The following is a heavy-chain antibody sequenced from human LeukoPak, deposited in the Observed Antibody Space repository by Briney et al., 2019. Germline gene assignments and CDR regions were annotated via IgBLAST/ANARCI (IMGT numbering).Heavy chain of an antibody. D-gene: IGHD4-23*01. V-gene: IGHV3-30*03. CDR1: GFTFSNYG. CDR3: ARGTEDYGGSPDATIRRPFAI. Sequence: GGSLRLSCAASGFTFSNYGMHWVRQAPGKGLEWVAVVSYDGTNKYYPDSVKGRFTISRDNSKNTLYLQMNSLRAEDTAVYYCARGTEDYGGSPDATIRRPFAIWGQGTMVTVST. J-gene: IGHJ3*02. CDR2: VSYDGTNK.